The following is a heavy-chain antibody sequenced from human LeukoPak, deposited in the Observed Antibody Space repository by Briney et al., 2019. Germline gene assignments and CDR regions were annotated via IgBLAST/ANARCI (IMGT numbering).Heavy chain of an antibody. J-gene: IGHJ6*03. Sequence: GRSLRLSCAASGFTFDDYAMHWVRRAPGKGLEWVSGISWNSGSIGYADSVKGRFTISRDNAKNSLYLQMNSLRAEDMALYYCAKAESYYYYMDVWGKGTTVTVSS. CDR3: AKAESYYYYMDV. CDR2: ISWNSGSI. V-gene: IGHV3-9*03. CDR1: GFTFDDYA.